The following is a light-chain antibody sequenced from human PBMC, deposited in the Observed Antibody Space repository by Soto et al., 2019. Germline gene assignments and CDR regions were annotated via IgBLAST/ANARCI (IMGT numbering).Light chain of an antibody. CDR2: ENR. J-gene: IGLJ3*02. Sequence: QSVLTQPPSVSAAPGQKVTISCSGSNSNIGNNYVSWYQQLPGTAPKLLIYENRKRPSGIPDRFSGSKSGTSATLDITGLQTGDEADYHCGTWDSSLSEGVFGGGTKLTVL. CDR3: GTWDSSLSEGV. V-gene: IGLV1-51*02. CDR1: NSNIGNNY.